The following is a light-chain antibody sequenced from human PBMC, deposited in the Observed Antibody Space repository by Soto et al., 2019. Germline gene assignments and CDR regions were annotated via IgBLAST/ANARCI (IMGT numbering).Light chain of an antibody. J-gene: IGLJ1*01. Sequence: SYELTQPVSVSVALGHTARITCGLSNIASKNVHWYQQKPGQAPVLVIYRDNNRPSGIPERFSGSNSGNTATLTISRAQAGDEADYYCQVWDSSTEVFGTGTKLTVL. V-gene: IGLV3-9*01. CDR1: NIASKN. CDR2: RDN. CDR3: QVWDSSTEV.